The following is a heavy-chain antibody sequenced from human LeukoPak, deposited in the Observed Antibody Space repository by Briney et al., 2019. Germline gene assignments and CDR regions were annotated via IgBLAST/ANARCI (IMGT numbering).Heavy chain of an antibody. D-gene: IGHD4-17*01. CDR3: ARGGYGDGMDY. Sequence: PSETLSLTCTVSGGSISDYYWSWIRQPPGKGLEWLGYIYYSGSTKYNPSLKSRVTISVDTSKNQFSLELSSVTAADTAVYYCARGGYGDGMDYWGQGTLVTVSS. V-gene: IGHV4-59*01. J-gene: IGHJ4*02. CDR2: IYYSGST. CDR1: GGSISDYY.